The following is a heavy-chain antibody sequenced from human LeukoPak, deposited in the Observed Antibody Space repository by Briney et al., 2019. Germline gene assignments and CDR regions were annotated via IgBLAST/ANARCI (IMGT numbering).Heavy chain of an antibody. J-gene: IGHJ6*03. CDR2: IDWDDDK. Sequence: SGPALVEPTQTLTLTCTFSGFSLLTSGVSVTWIRQPPGRALEWLARIDWDDDKYYNTSLEARLTISKDTSKNRVILTVTDMDPVDSATYYCARMYFGDYKDMDVWGKGTTVTVSS. CDR1: GFSLLTSGVS. D-gene: IGHD3-10*01. CDR3: ARMYFGDYKDMDV. V-gene: IGHV2-70*11.